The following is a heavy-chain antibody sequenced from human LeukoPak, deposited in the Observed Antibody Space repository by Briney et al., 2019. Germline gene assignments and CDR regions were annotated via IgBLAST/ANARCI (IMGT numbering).Heavy chain of an antibody. D-gene: IGHD7-27*01. Sequence: GGSLRLSCAASGFKFSTYALSWVRQAPGKGLEWVSTISGSGVSTYYADSVKGRFTISRDNSKNTLYLQMNSLRPEDTAVYYCAKTLGLDYWGQGTLVTVSS. CDR2: ISGSGVST. V-gene: IGHV3-23*01. CDR1: GFKFSTYA. CDR3: AKTLGLDY. J-gene: IGHJ4*02.